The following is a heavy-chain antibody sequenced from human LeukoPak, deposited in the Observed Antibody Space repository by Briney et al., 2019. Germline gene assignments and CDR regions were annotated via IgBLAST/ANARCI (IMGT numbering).Heavy chain of an antibody. V-gene: IGHV3-74*03. J-gene: IGHJ1*01. D-gene: IGHD3-10*01. CDR1: GFTFSGAW. Sequence: GGSLRLSCAASGFTFSGAWMHWVRQAPGKGLVGVSRINNDGTTTMYADSVKGRFTLSRDNAKNTLYLQMYSLRAEDTAVYYCARVSGPGMNEYFHLWGQGTLVTVSS. CDR2: INNDGTTT. CDR3: ARVSGPGMNEYFHL.